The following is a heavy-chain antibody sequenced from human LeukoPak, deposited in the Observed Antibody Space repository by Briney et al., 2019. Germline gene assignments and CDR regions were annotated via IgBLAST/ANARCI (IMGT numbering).Heavy chain of an antibody. CDR1: GFTFSSYG. D-gene: IGHD3-10*01. CDR2: IRYDGSNK. CDR3: AKGAGARALNWFDP. Sequence: GGSLRLSCAASGFTFSSYGMHWVRQAPGKGLEWVAFIRYDGSNKYYADSVKGRFTISRDNSKNTLYLQMNSLRAEDTAVYYCAKGAGARALNWFDPWGQGTLVTVSS. V-gene: IGHV3-30*02. J-gene: IGHJ5*02.